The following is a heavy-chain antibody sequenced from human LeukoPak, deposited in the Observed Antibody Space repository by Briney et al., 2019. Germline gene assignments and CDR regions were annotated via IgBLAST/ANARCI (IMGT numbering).Heavy chain of an antibody. D-gene: IGHD6-6*01. CDR3: ASLADISSYQSFDF. J-gene: IGHJ4*02. CDR2: IIPIFGTA. CDR1: GGTFSSYA. V-gene: IGHV1-69*06. Sequence: ASVKVSCKASGGTFSSYAISWVRQAPGQGLEWMGGIIPIFGTANYAQKFQGRVTITADKSTSTAYMELSSLRSEDTAVYYCASLADISSYQSFDFWGQGTLVTVSS.